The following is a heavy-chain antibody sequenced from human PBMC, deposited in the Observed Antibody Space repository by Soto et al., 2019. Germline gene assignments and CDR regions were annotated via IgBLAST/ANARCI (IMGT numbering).Heavy chain of an antibody. Sequence: GSLILACAASGXTLSSDTMYWVRQAQGKGLELVAVIWYDGSNKYYPDCVKGRFTISRDNYNNTLYLQMNSMRAEDKAVYYCARDGPVVTRMDVWGQGTTGTVSS. D-gene: IGHD3-22*01. CDR2: IWYDGSNK. J-gene: IGHJ6*02. CDR3: ARDGPVVTRMDV. CDR1: GXTLSSDT. V-gene: IGHV3-33*01.